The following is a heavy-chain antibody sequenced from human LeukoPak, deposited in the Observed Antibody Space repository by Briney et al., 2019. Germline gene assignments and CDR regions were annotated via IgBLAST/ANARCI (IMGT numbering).Heavy chain of an antibody. J-gene: IGHJ4*02. Sequence: SETLSLTCTVSGGSISSGSYYWSWIRQPAGKGLEWIGRIYTSGSTNYNPSLKSRVTISVDTSKNQFSLKLSSVTAADTAVYYCARAPGYSSSWYDYWGQGTLVTVSS. D-gene: IGHD6-13*01. CDR1: GGSISSGSYY. CDR2: IYTSGST. CDR3: ARAPGYSSSWYDY. V-gene: IGHV4-61*02.